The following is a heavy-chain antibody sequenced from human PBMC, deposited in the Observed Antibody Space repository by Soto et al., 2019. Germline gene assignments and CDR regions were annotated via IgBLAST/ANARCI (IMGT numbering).Heavy chain of an antibody. CDR3: ARRTRFLEWLLLDY. CDR2: IYHSGST. CDR1: SGSISSSNW. J-gene: IGHJ4*02. V-gene: IGHV4-4*02. Sequence: SETLSLTCAVSSGSISSSNWWSWVRQPPGKGLEWIGEIYHSGSTNYNPSLKSRVTISVDKSKNQFSLKLSSVTAADTAVYYCARRTRFLEWLLLDYWGKGTLVTVAS. D-gene: IGHD3-3*01.